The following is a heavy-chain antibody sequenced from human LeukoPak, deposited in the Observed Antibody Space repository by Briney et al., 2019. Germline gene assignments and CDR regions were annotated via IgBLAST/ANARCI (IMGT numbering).Heavy chain of an antibody. CDR1: GYSFTSYW. CDR3: ARLLCTSTSCYSGNWFDP. J-gene: IGHJ5*02. D-gene: IGHD2-2*01. V-gene: IGHV5-10-1*01. CDR2: IDPSDSYI. Sequence: GESLKISCKGSGYSFTSYWISWVRQMPGKGLEWMGRIDPSDSYINYSPSSQGHVTISADKSISTAYLQWSSLKASDTAMYYCARLLCTSTSCYSGNWFDPWGQGTLVTVSS.